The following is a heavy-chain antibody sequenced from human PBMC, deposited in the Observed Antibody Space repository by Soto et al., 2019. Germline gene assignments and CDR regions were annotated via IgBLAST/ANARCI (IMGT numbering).Heavy chain of an antibody. Sequence: PGGSLRLSCAASGFTFSSYAMSWVRQAQGKGLEWVSAISGSGGSTYYADSVKGRFTISRDSSKNTLYRQMNSLRAEDTAVYSCSKDPIQLWLPLDHWGQGTLVTVSS. V-gene: IGHV3-23*01. CDR2: ISGSGGST. CDR3: SKDPIQLWLPLDH. CDR1: GFTFSSYA. D-gene: IGHD5-18*01. J-gene: IGHJ4*02.